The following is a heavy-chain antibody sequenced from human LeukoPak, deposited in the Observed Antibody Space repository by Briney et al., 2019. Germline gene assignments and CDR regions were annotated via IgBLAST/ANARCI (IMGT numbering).Heavy chain of an antibody. CDR2: ISYEDGSNK. CDR1: GFTFRSYV. Sequence: PGGSLRLSCAASGFTFRSYVMHWVRQAPGKGLEWVAAISYEDGSNKYYADSVKGRFTISRDNSKDTLYLQMNSLRAEDTAVYYCARPRSTGYYSDLDFWGQGTLVTVSS. V-gene: IGHV3-30-3*01. D-gene: IGHD3-9*01. CDR3: ARPRSTGYYSDLDF. J-gene: IGHJ4*02.